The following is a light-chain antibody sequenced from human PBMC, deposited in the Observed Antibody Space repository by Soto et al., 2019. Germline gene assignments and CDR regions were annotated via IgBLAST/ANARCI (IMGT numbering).Light chain of an antibody. CDR2: WAS. Sequence: DFVVTQSPKSLAVTLGGRATINCKSSQSLLYTSNNKNYLAWYQQKPGQPPKLIIYWASTRESGVPDRFTGSGSGTDFTLTISNLQAEDAAVYYCQQYYTNPRTFGQGTKVDNQ. J-gene: IGKJ1*01. CDR3: QQYYTNPRT. CDR1: QSLLYTSNNKNY. V-gene: IGKV4-1*01.